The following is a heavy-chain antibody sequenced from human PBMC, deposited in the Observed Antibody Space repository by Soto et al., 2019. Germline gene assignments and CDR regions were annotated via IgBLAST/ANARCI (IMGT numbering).Heavy chain of an antibody. CDR2: ISYDGTDK. J-gene: IGHJ4*02. CDR1: GFDFSTYG. D-gene: IGHD3-22*01. CDR3: ANPLYSRGWSGLGEK. V-gene: IGHV3-30*18. Sequence: GGSLRLSCAASGFDFSTYGMHWVRQAPGKGLEWVAFISYDGTDKYYADFVKGRFTVSRDNSQDTMCMQMDSLRAEDTAVYFCANPLYSRGWSGLGEKWGPGTTVTVYS.